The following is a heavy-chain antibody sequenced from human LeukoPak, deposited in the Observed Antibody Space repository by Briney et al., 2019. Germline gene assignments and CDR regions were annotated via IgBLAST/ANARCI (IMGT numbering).Heavy chain of an antibody. CDR2: IYYSGST. J-gene: IGHJ4*02. D-gene: IGHD3-10*01. Sequence: SETLSLTCSVSGGSISSYYWSWIRQPPGKGLEWIGYIYYSGSTNYNPSLKSRVTISVDTSKNQFSLKLSSVTAADTAVYYCARVGANGDYVDYWGQGTLVTVSS. CDR3: ARVGANGDYVDY. V-gene: IGHV4-59*01. CDR1: GGSISSYY.